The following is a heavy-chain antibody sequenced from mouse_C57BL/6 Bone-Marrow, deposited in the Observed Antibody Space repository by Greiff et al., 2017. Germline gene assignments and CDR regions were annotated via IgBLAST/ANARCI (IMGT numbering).Heavy chain of an antibody. D-gene: IGHD1-1*01. CDR3: ARCNYGSSYDAMDY. CDR1: GYTFTSYW. Sequence: QVQLQQPGAELVKPGASVKLSCKASGYTFTSYWMQWVKQRPGQGLEWIGEIDPSDSYTNYNQKFKGKATLTVDTSSSTAYMQLSSLTSEESAVYYCARCNYGSSYDAMDYWGQGTSVTVSS. V-gene: IGHV1-50*01. J-gene: IGHJ4*01. CDR2: IDPSDSYT.